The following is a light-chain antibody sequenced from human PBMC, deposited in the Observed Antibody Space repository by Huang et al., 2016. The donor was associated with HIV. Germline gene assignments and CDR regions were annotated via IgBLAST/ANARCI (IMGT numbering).Light chain of an antibody. CDR1: LGFVNS. CDR3: QQYYSSPWT. J-gene: IGKJ1*01. Sequence: DIQMTQSPSSLSASIGDKVTITCRASLGFVNSLAWYHQQPGKAPKLLLYGAVNLEGGVPSRFSGSGSGTDYTLTIRNLQPEDFATYYCQQYYSSPWTFGQGTRVEV. V-gene: IGKV1-NL1*01. CDR2: GAV.